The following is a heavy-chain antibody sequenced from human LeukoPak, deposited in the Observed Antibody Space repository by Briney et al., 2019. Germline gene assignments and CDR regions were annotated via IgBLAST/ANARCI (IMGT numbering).Heavy chain of an antibody. J-gene: IGHJ4*02. CDR1: GFTFSSCA. D-gene: IGHD6-13*01. V-gene: IGHV3-23*01. Sequence: GGSLRLSCAASGFTFSSCAMSWVRQAPGKGLEWVSAISGSGGSTYYADSVKGRFTISRDNSKNTLYLQMNSLRAEDTAVYYCAIHAAGYSSSWHPNYFDYWGQGTLVTVSS. CDR3: AIHAAGYSSSWHPNYFDY. CDR2: ISGSGGST.